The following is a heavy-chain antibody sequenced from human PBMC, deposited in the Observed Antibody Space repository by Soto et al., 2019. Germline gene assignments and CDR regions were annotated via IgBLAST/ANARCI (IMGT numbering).Heavy chain of an antibody. CDR3: ARLPHTYCSSTSCYDT. D-gene: IGHD2-2*01. CDR1: GGSISSYY. CDR2: IYYSGST. J-gene: IGHJ5*02. V-gene: IGHV4-59*08. Sequence: KTSETLSLTCTVSGGSISSYYWSWIRQPPGKGLEWIGYIYYSGSTNYNPSLKSRVTISVDTSKNQFSLKLSSVTAADTAVYYCARLPHTYCSSTSCYDTWGQGTLVTLSS.